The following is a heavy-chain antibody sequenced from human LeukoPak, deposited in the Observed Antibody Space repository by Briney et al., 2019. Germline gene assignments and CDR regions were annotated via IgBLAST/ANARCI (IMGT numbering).Heavy chain of an antibody. CDR1: GGSITNTNYF. Sequence: SEPLSLTCTVSGGSITNTNYFWGWVRQPPAKGLEYNGSLFYSGSTSYNPSLKSRVTMSIDTSKNHLSLKLNSVTAADTAVYYCAGLFVGEYYGSGYYFDDWGQGTLVTVTS. D-gene: IGHD3-10*01. V-gene: IGHV4-39*02. CDR2: LFYSGST. CDR3: AGLFVGEYYGSGYYFDD. J-gene: IGHJ4*02.